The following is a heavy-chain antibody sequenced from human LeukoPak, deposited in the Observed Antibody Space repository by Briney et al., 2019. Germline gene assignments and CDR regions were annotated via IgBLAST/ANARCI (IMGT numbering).Heavy chain of an antibody. CDR2: IGWNSGTI. CDR3: ARDLAPLVVVPASAFDI. J-gene: IGHJ3*02. Sequence: GGSLRLSCAASGFTFDDYAMHWVRQGPGKGLEWVSGIGWNSGTIHYADSVKGRFTISRDNAKNSLYLQMNSLRAEDTAVYYCARDLAPLVVVPASAFDIWGQGTVVTVSS. V-gene: IGHV3-9*01. D-gene: IGHD2-2*01. CDR1: GFTFDDYA.